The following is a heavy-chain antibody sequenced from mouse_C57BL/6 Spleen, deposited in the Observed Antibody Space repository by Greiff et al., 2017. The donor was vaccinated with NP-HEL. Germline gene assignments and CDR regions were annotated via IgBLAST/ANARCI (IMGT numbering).Heavy chain of an antibody. D-gene: IGHD1-1*01. J-gene: IGHJ2*01. CDR2: ISDGGSYT. Sequence: EVQRVESGGGLVKPGGSLKLSCAASGFTFSSYAMSWVRQTPEKRLEWVATISDGGSYTYYPDNVKGRFTISRDNAKNNLYLQMSHLKSEDTAMYYCARDTPYYYGSSYGVYFDYWGQGTTLTVSS. CDR3: ARDTPYYYGSSYGVYFDY. CDR1: GFTFSSYA. V-gene: IGHV5-4*01.